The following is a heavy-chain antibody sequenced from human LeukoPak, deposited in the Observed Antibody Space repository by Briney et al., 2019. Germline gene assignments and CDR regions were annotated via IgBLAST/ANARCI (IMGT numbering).Heavy chain of an antibody. CDR1: GGSISSSNW. Sequence: SETLSLTCAVSGGSISSSNWWTWVRQPPGKGLEWIGEIYHSGSTNYNPSLKTRVTISVDKSKNQFSLRLSSVTAADTAVYYCARDSGTTGEVKFDPWGQGTLVTVSS. D-gene: IGHD3-10*01. V-gene: IGHV4-4*02. CDR3: ARDSGTTGEVKFDP. CDR2: IYHSGST. J-gene: IGHJ5*02.